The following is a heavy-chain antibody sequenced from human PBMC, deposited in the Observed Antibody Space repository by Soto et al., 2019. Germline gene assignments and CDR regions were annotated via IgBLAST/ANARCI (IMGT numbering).Heavy chain of an antibody. CDR1: EFTFSSYG. CDR2: IWYDGSNK. CDR3: VREDYGSGSFDY. Sequence: QVQLVESGGGVVQPGRSLRLSCAASEFTFSSYGMHWVRQAPGKGLEWVAVIWYDGSNKYYADSVKGRFTISRDNSKNTLDLQMNSLRAEDTAVYYCVREDYGSGSFDYWGQGTLVTVSS. J-gene: IGHJ4*02. D-gene: IGHD3-10*01. V-gene: IGHV3-33*01.